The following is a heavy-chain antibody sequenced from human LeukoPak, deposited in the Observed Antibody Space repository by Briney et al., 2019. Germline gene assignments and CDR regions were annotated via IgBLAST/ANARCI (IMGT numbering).Heavy chain of an antibody. V-gene: IGHV4-61*09. CDR2: MNTTGST. J-gene: IGHJ4*02. Sequence: SQTLSLTCTVSGDSISIGSYYWSWLRQPAGKGLEWIGHMNTTGSTKYNPSLKSRVTISVDTSNNQFSLKVGSVTAADTAMYYCARDWDYWGQGTLVTVSS. CDR3: ARDWDY. CDR1: GDSISIGSYY.